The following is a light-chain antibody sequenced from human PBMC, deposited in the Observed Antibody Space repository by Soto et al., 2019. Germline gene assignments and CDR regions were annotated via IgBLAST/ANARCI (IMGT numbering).Light chain of an antibody. V-gene: IGKV4-1*01. Sequence: DIVMTQSPDSLAVSLGERATINCKSSQSVLYSSNNHNSLAWYQQKPGQPPQLLIYWASTRESGVPDRFSGSGSGKDFTLTISSLQAEDVAVYYCQQYYSTPQTFGQGTKVEIK. CDR3: QQYYSTPQT. CDR1: QSVLYSSNNHNS. J-gene: IGKJ1*01. CDR2: WAS.